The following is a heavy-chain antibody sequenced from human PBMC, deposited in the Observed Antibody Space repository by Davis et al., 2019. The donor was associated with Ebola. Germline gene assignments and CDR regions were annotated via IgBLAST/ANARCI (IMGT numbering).Heavy chain of an antibody. Sequence: GGSLRLSCAASGFTFSCYSMNWVRQAPGKGLEWVSSISSSSSYIYYADSVKGRFTISRDNAKNSLYLQMNSLRAEDTAVYYCARYWYSRITAKNWFDPWGQGTLVTVSS. CDR1: GFTFSCYS. D-gene: IGHD6-13*01. CDR2: ISSSSSYI. CDR3: ARYWYSRITAKNWFDP. V-gene: IGHV3-21*01. J-gene: IGHJ5*02.